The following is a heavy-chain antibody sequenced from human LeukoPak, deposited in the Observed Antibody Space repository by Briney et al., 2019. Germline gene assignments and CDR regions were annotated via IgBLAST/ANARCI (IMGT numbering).Heavy chain of an antibody. V-gene: IGHV4-59*01. J-gene: IGHJ6*03. CDR1: GGSISSYY. Sequence: PSETLSLTCTVSGGSISSYYWSWIRQPPGKGLEWIGYIYYSGSTNYNPSLKSRVTVSVDTSKNQFSLKLSSVTAADTAVYYCARDTVTPPTHYYYMDVWGKGTTVTVSS. CDR3: ARDTVTPPTHYYYMDV. D-gene: IGHD4-17*01. CDR2: IYYSGST.